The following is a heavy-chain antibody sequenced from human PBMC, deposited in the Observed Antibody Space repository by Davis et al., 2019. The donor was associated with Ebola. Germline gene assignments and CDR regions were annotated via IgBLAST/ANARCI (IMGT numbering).Heavy chain of an antibody. CDR2: IYNSGST. J-gene: IGHJ6*02. Sequence: PSETLSLTCAVSGVSISSNGYFWTWIRQHPGRGLEWIGNIYNSGSTSYNPSLKSRVTISRDTSKNQFSLKLSSVTAADTAVYYCARDYSNYYYYYYGMDVWGQGTTVTVSS. CDR3: ARDYSNYYYYYYGMDV. D-gene: IGHD4-11*01. V-gene: IGHV4-31*11. CDR1: GVSISSNGYF.